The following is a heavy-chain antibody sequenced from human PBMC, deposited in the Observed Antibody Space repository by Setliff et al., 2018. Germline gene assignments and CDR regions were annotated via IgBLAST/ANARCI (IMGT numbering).Heavy chain of an antibody. CDR2: IYYSGST. CDR3: ATRKSSGRLYYMDV. Sequence: TSETLSLTCGVSNYSISSGYYWAWIRQPPGKGLEWIGYIYYSGSTNYNPSLKSRVTISGDTSKNQVSLRLSSVTAADTAVYYCATRKSSGRLYYMDVWGKGTTVTVSS. D-gene: IGHD1-26*01. J-gene: IGHJ6*03. CDR1: NYSISSGYY. V-gene: IGHV4-59*01.